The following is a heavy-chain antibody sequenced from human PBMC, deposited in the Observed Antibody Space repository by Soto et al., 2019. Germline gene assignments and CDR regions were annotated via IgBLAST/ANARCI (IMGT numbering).Heavy chain of an antibody. D-gene: IGHD6-6*01. J-gene: IGHJ6*03. CDR3: ARGRSRKENHMDV. CDR2: IYYSGST. Sequence: SETLSLTCTVSGGSISSGGYYWSWIRQHPGKGLEWIGYIYYSGSTYYNPSLKSRVTISVDTSKNQFSLKLSSVTAADTAVYYCARGRSRKENHMDVWGKGTTVTVYS. V-gene: IGHV4-31*03. CDR1: GGSISSGGYY.